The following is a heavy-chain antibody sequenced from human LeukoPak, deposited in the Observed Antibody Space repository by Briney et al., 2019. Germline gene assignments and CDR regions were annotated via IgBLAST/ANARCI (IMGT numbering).Heavy chain of an antibody. CDR1: GFTFGTYA. CDR3: AKDTLGYYDSSGYYSGAFDI. J-gene: IGHJ3*02. V-gene: IGHV3-23*01. D-gene: IGHD3-22*01. Sequence: GGSLRLSCAASGFTFGTYAMTWVRQAPGKGLEWVSVISGSGASTNYADSVKGRFIISRDNSKNTLYLQMNSLRAEDTAVYYCAKDTLGYYDSSGYYSGAFDIWGQGTMVTVSS. CDR2: ISGSGAST.